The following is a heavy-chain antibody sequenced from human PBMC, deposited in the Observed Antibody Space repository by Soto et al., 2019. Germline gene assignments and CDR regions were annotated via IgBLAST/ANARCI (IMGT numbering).Heavy chain of an antibody. D-gene: IGHD4-17*01. J-gene: IGHJ3*02. CDR3: ASDDYGDYVGWDLNAFDI. Sequence: QVQLVESGGGLVKPGGSLRLSCAASGFTFSDYYMSWIRQAPGKGLEWVSYISSSGSTIYYADSVKGRFTISRDNAKNSLYLQMNSLRAEDTAAYYCASDDYGDYVGWDLNAFDIWGQGTMVTVSS. V-gene: IGHV3-11*01. CDR1: GFTFSDYY. CDR2: ISSSGSTI.